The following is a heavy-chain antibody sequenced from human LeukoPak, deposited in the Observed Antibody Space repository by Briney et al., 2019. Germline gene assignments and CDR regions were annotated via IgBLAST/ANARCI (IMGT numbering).Heavy chain of an antibody. CDR3: ARDKTAMADPFDY. J-gene: IGHJ4*02. Sequence: GGSLRLSCAASGFTVSSNYMNWVRQAPGKGLEWVSVTYSGGSTYYADSVKGRFTISRDNSKNTVYLQMNSLRAEDTAVYYCARDKTAMADPFDYWGQGTLVTVSS. CDR1: GFTVSSNY. CDR2: TYSGGST. V-gene: IGHV3-66*01. D-gene: IGHD6-19*01.